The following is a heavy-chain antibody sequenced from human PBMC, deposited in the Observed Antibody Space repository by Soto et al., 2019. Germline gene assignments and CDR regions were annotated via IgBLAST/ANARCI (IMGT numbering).Heavy chain of an antibody. CDR3: ARDGIVVVPAAFYEGGNWFDP. J-gene: IGHJ5*02. V-gene: IGHV3-7*05. CDR2: IKQDGSEK. Sequence: GGSLRLSCAASGFTFSSYWMSWVRQAPGKGLEWVANIKQDGSEKYYVDSVKGRFTISRDNAKNSLYLQMNSLRAEDTAVYYCARDGIVVVPAAFYEGGNWFDPWGQGTLVTVPQ. D-gene: IGHD2-2*01. CDR1: GFTFSSYW.